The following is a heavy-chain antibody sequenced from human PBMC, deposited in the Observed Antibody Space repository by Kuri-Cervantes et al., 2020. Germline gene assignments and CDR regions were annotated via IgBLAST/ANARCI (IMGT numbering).Heavy chain of an antibody. V-gene: IGHV1-69*13. Sequence: SVKVSCKASGGTFSSYAISWVRQAPGQGLEWMGGIIPIFGTANYAQKFQGRVTITADESTSTAYMELSSLRSEDTAVYYCARDPWAGTTGNWFDPWGQGTLVTVSS. J-gene: IGHJ5*02. CDR2: IIPIFGTA. CDR3: ARDPWAGTTGNWFDP. D-gene: IGHD1-7*01. CDR1: GGTFSSYA.